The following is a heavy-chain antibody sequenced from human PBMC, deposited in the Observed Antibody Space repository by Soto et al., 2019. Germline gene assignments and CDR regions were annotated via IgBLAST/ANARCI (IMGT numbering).Heavy chain of an antibody. D-gene: IGHD6-13*01. CDR2: INHSGST. V-gene: IGHV4-34*01. Sequence: SETLSLTCAVYGGSFSGYYWSWIRQPPGKGLEWIGEINHSGSTNYNPSLKSRVTISVDTSKDQFSLKLSSVTAADTAVYYCARVAAGTGYYYYYYGMDVWGQGTTVTVSS. CDR1: GGSFSGYY. CDR3: ARVAAGTGYYYYYYGMDV. J-gene: IGHJ6*02.